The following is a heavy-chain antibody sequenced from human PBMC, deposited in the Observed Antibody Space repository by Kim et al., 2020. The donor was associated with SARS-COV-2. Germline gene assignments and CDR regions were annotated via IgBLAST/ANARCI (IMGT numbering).Heavy chain of an antibody. D-gene: IGHD3-22*01. Sequence: LHSRVTISKDTSKNQFSLRLSSGTAADTAVYYCARAGIHDSSGYFGALDYWGQGPLVTVSS. J-gene: IGHJ4*02. V-gene: IGHV4-39*07. CDR3: ARAGIHDSSGYFGALDY.